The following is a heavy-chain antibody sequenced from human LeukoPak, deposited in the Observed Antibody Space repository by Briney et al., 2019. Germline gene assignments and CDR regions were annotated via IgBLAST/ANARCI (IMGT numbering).Heavy chain of an antibody. V-gene: IGHV4-31*03. CDR2: IYYSGST. CDR3: AKGWGAHTAFDI. CDR1: GDSISSGGYY. D-gene: IGHD3-16*01. Sequence: SQTLSLTCTVSGDSISSGGYYWSWIRQHPGKGLEWIGNIYYSGSTFYNPSLKSRLTISVDTSKNQFSLKLSSVTAADTAVYYCAKGWGAHTAFDIWGQGTMVTVSS. J-gene: IGHJ3*02.